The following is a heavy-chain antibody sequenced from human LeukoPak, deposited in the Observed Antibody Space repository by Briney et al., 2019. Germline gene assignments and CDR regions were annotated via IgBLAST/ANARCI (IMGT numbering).Heavy chain of an antibody. CDR3: ARDRITLPDY. CDR2: ISYDGSNK. J-gene: IGHJ4*02. V-gene: IGHV3-30*04. D-gene: IGHD3-16*01. Sequence: GRSLRLSCAASGFTFSSYAMHWVRQAPGKGLEWVAVISYDGSNKYYADSVKGRFTISRDNSKNTLYQQMNSLRAEDTAVYYCARDRITLPDYWGQGTLVTVSS. CDR1: GFTFSSYA.